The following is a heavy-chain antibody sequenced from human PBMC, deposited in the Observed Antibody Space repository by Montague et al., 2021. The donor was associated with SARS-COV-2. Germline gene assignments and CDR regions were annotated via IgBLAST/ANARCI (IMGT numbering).Heavy chain of an antibody. CDR1: GGSISSSSYY. CDR3: ARDKAEYIVVVPAVPLAYGMYV. J-gene: IGHJ6*02. D-gene: IGHD2-2*01. V-gene: IGHV4-39*07. CDR2: IYYSGST. Sequence: SETLSLTCTVSGGSISSSSYYWGWIRQPPGKGLEWIGSIYYSGSTYYNPSLKSRVTISVDTSKNQFSLKLSSVTAADTAVYYCARDKAEYIVVVPAVPLAYGMYVWGQGTTVTVSS.